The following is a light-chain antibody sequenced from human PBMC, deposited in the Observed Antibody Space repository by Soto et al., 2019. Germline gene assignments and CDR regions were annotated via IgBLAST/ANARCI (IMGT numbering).Light chain of an antibody. V-gene: IGKV1-9*01. J-gene: IGKJ5*01. CDR2: AAS. Sequence: DIHLSQSPSFLSSSLGDRVTITCLASQGISSYLAWYQQKPGKAPKLLIYAASTLQSGVPSRFSGSGSGTEFTLTISSLQPEDFATYYCQQLNSYPITFGQGTRLEIK. CDR3: QQLNSYPIT. CDR1: QGISSY.